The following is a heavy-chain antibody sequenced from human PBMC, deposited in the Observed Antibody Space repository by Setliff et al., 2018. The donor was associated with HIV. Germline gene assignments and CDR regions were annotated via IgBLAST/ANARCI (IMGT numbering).Heavy chain of an antibody. Sequence: LSLTCAVYGESLSDYYWSWIRQPPGKGLEWNGEINHNKSSDYNPSLKSRVTMSVDTSKNQFSLKVKSVTAADTAVYYCARQKKSSSWSPNDYWGQGTLVTVSS. CDR1: GESLSDYY. J-gene: IGHJ4*02. CDR2: INHNKSS. V-gene: IGHV4-34*01. CDR3: ARQKKSSSWSPNDY. D-gene: IGHD2-2*01.